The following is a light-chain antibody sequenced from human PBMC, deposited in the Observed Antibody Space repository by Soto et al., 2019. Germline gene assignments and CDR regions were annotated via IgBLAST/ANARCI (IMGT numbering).Light chain of an antibody. CDR3: QQYSTSPWT. CDR1: QSVTSNY. Sequence: EIVLTQSPGTVSLSPGERATLSCRASQSVTSNYVAWYQQKPGQAPRLLIYGAFSRPTGIPDRFSGSGSGTDFTLTISRLEPEDFAVYHCQQYSTSPWTFGQGTKVEVK. V-gene: IGKV3-20*01. J-gene: IGKJ1*01. CDR2: GAF.